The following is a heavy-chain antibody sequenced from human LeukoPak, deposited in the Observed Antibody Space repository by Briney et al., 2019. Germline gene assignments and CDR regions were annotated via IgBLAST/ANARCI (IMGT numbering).Heavy chain of an antibody. D-gene: IGHD3-3*01. CDR1: GFTFSNYA. CDR2: ITRSGDGP. V-gene: IGHV3-23*01. CDR3: ARDFGPEGPDAFDI. J-gene: IGHJ3*02. Sequence: GGSLRLSCAASGFTFSNYAMSWVRQAPGQGLEWVSAITRSGDGPYYADSVKGRFTISRDNSKNTLYLQMNSLRAEDTAVYYCARDFGPEGPDAFDIWGQGTMVTVSS.